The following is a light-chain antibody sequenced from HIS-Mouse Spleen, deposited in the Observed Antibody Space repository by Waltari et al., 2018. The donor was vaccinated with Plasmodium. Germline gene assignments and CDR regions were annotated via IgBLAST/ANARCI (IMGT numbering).Light chain of an antibody. Sequence: EIVFTQSPATLSLSPGDRATLSCRASQNVSSYLTWYQQKPGQAPRLLIYDASNRATGIPARFRSSGSGTDFTLTISSLEPEDFAVYYCQQYNNWSFTFGPGTKVDIK. CDR1: QNVSSY. CDR2: DAS. CDR3: QQYNNWSFT. V-gene: IGKV3-11*01. J-gene: IGKJ3*01.